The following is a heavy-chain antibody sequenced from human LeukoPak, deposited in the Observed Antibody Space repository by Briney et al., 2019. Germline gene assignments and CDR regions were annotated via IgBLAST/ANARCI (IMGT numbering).Heavy chain of an antibody. Sequence: GGSLRLCCAASGFTFSNYWMTWVREAPGKVLEWVANIKQDGSEKYYVDSVKGRFTISRDNAKNSLYLQMNSLGAEDTAVYYCARRGTSSSWAHFDYWGQGTLVTVSS. CDR3: ARRGTSSSWAHFDY. CDR2: IKQDGSEK. CDR1: GFTFSNYW. V-gene: IGHV3-7*05. D-gene: IGHD6-13*01. J-gene: IGHJ4*02.